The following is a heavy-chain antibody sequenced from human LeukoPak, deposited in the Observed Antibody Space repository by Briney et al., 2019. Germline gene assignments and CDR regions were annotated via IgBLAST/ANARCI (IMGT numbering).Heavy chain of an antibody. CDR2: ISNSGSGGNT. J-gene: IGHJ4*02. D-gene: IGHD5-18*01. V-gene: IGHV3-23*01. CDR3: AKDRYSYAFEYSDS. CDR1: GFICSDYA. Sequence: QPGGSLRLSCTASGFICSDYAMSWARQAPGKGLEWVAGISNSGSGGNTYYADSVKGRFTISRDTSKNILFLQMNTLRAEDTAIYYCAKDRYSYAFEYSDSWGQGTLVTVSS.